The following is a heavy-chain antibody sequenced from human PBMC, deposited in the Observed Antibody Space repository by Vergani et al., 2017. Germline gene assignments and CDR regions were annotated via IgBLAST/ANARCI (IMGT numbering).Heavy chain of an antibody. Sequence: QVQLVQSGAEVKKPGSSVKVSCKASGGTFSSYAISWVRQAPGQGLEWMGGIIPIFGTANYAQKFQGRVTITADESTSTAYMELSSLRSEDTAVYYCGRGEGYGDYAPPIAFDIWGQGTMVTVSS. CDR2: IIPIFGTA. V-gene: IGHV1-69*01. D-gene: IGHD4-17*01. CDR1: GGTFSSYA. J-gene: IGHJ3*02. CDR3: GRGEGYGDYAPPIAFDI.